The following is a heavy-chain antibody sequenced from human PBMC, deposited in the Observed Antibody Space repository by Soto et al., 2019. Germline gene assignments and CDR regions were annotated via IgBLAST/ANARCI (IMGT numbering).Heavy chain of an antibody. Sequence: SVKVSCKASGGTFSSYAISWVRQAPGQGLEWMGGIIPIFGTANYAQKFQGRLTITADEATSTAYMELSSLRSEDTAVYYCARGKYSYGYEGSSYYYYGMDVWGQGTTVTVSS. CDR2: IIPIFGTA. CDR3: ARGKYSYGYEGSSYYYYGMDV. V-gene: IGHV1-69*13. D-gene: IGHD5-18*01. CDR1: GGTFSSYA. J-gene: IGHJ6*02.